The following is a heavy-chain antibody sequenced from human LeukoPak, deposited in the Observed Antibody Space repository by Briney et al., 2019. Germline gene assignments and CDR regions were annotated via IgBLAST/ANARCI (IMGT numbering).Heavy chain of an antibody. Sequence: GGSLRLSCAASGLRFSDQYMIWIRQTPGKGLEWVSFISGSGANRFYADSMKGRFTISKDNTKNSLYLQMNSLRAEDTAVYYCARVYYGDYGLEFDYWGQGTLVTVSS. CDR1: GLRFSDQY. J-gene: IGHJ4*02. V-gene: IGHV3-11*04. D-gene: IGHD4-17*01. CDR2: ISGSGANR. CDR3: ARVYYGDYGLEFDY.